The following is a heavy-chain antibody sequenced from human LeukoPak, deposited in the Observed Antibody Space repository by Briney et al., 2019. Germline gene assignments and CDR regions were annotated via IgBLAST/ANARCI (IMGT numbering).Heavy chain of an antibody. J-gene: IGHJ4*02. V-gene: IGHV3-23*01. CDR3: ARDLESYFYNSGKMGY. D-gene: IGHD3-10*01. CDR2: ISGSGGST. CDR1: GFTFSSYA. Sequence: GGSLRLSCAASGFTFSSYAMSWVRQAPGKGLEWVSAISGSGGSTYYADSVKGRFTISRDDSKNTLYLQMNSLRADDTAVYYCARDLESYFYNSGKMGYWGQGSLVTVSS.